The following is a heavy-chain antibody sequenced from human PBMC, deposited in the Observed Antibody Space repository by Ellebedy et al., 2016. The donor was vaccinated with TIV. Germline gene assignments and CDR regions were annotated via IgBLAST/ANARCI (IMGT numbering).Heavy chain of an antibody. V-gene: IGHV4-59*13. CDR1: GGSISSYY. J-gene: IGHJ6*02. CDR3: AGDDCSSASCYSGDYYHYKLDA. Sequence: SETLSLTXTVSGGSISSYYWSWIRQPPGKGLEWIGYIYYSGSTNYNPSLKSRVTISVDTSKNQFSLKLSSVTAADTAVYYCAGDDCSSASCYSGDYYHYKLDAWGQGTTVTVSS. D-gene: IGHD2-2*01. CDR2: IYYSGST.